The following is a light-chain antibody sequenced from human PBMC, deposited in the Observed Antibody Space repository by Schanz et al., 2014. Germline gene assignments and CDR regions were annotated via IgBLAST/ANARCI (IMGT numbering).Light chain of an antibody. CDR3: CSYAGSSTWV. CDR2: DVN. Sequence: QSVLTQPPSASGSPGQSVTISCTGTSSDVGAYNYVSWYQQQPGKAPKLMIFDVNQRPSGVPDRFSGSKSANTASLTISGVQAEDEADYYCCSYAGSSTWVFGGGTKLTVL. CDR1: SSDVGAYNY. J-gene: IGLJ3*02. V-gene: IGLV2-8*01.